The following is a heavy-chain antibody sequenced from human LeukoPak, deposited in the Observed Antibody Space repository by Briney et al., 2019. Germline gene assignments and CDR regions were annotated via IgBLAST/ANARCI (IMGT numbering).Heavy chain of an antibody. CDR1: GGSISSSSYY. CDR3: AREWIGVRYYDILTGYQIAMDV. J-gene: IGHJ6*03. V-gene: IGHV4-39*07. D-gene: IGHD3-9*01. CDR2: IYYNGDT. Sequence: NPSETLSLTCTVSGGSISSSSYYWGWIRQPPGKGLEWIGTIYYNGDTYYNPSLKSRVTVSIDTSKNQFSLKLSSVTAADTAVYYCAREWIGVRYYDILTGYQIAMDVWGKGTTVTISS.